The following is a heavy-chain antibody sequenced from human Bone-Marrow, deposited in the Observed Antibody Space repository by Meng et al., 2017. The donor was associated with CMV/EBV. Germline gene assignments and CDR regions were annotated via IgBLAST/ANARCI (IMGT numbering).Heavy chain of an antibody. V-gene: IGHV4-39*01. CDR1: GGSIRSRNNY. CDR2: LYYGGNT. CDR3: ANQLTDYSYGMDV. J-gene: IGHJ6*02. D-gene: IGHD2-2*01. Sequence: SETLSLTCTVSGGSIRSRNNYWAWIRQAPGKGLEWIGSLYYGGNTFYNPSLKSRVTISVDTSKNQFSLMVRSVTAADTAVYYCANQLTDYSYGMDVWGQGTTVTVSS.